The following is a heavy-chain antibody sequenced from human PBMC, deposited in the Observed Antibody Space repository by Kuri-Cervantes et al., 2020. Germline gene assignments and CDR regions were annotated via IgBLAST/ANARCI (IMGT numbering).Heavy chain of an antibody. CDR2: ISSSSSTI. D-gene: IGHD2-21*01. Sequence: GESLKISCAASGFTFSSYSMNWVRQAPGKGLEWVSCISSSSSTIYYADSVKGRFTISRDNAKNSLYLQMNNLRTEDTALYYCARCGGYGVNYYYMDVWGKGTTVTVSS. CDR3: ARCGGYGVNYYYMDV. J-gene: IGHJ6*03. CDR1: GFTFSSYS. V-gene: IGHV3-48*04.